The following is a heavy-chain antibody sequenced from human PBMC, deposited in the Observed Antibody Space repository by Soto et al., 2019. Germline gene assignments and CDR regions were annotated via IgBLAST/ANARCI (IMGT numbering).Heavy chain of an antibody. J-gene: IGHJ4*02. CDR2: ISYDGSNK. CDR3: ASPYYYGSGLDC. V-gene: IGHV3-30-3*01. D-gene: IGHD3-10*01. CDR1: GFTFSSYA. Sequence: QVQLVESGGGVVQPGRSLRLSCAASGFTFSSYAMHWVRQAPGKGLEWVAVISYDGSNKYYADSVKGRFTISRDNSKNTLYLQMHSLRAEDTAVYYCASPYYYGSGLDCWGQGTLVTVSS.